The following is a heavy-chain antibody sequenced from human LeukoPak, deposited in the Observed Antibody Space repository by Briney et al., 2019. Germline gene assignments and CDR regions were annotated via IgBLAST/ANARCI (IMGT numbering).Heavy chain of an antibody. CDR3: AREGGYSGYDYYYYGMDV. CDR1: GGTFSSYA. Sequence: SVNVSCKASGGTFSSYAISWVRQAPGQGLEWMGGIIPTFGTANYAQKFQGRVTITADESTSTAYMELSSLRSEDTAVYYCAREGGYSGYDYYYYGMDVWGQGTTVTVSS. CDR2: IIPTFGTA. V-gene: IGHV1-69*01. J-gene: IGHJ6*02. D-gene: IGHD5-12*01.